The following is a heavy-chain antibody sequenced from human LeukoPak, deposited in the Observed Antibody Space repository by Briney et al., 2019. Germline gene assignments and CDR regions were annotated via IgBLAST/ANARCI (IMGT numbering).Heavy chain of an antibody. J-gene: IGHJ4*02. CDR1: EFTFSSYG. V-gene: IGHV3-30*02. CDR3: ARDLYYDSSGYYV. CDR2: IRYDGSNK. Sequence: GGSLRLSCAASEFTFSSYGMHWVRQAPGKGLEWVAFIRYDGSNKYYADSVKGRFTISRDNAKNSLYLQMNSLRAEDTAVYYCARDLYYDSSGYYVWGQGTLVTVSS. D-gene: IGHD3-22*01.